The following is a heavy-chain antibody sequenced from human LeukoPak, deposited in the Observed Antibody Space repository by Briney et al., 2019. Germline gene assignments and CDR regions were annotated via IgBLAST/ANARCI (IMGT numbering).Heavy chain of an antibody. Sequence: PGGSLRLSCAASVFTVSSNYMSWVRQAPGKGLEGVSVIYSGGSTYYADSGKGRFTISRDNSKNTGYLQITSLRAEDTSVYYCARSSWSSTRYYFDYWGQGTLVTVSS. CDR2: IYSGGST. D-gene: IGHD6-13*01. J-gene: IGHJ4*02. CDR1: VFTVSSNY. V-gene: IGHV3-66*01. CDR3: ARSSWSSTRYYFDY.